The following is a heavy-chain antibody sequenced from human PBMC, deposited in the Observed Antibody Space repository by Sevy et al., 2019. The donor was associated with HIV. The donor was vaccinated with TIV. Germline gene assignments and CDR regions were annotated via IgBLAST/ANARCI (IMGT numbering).Heavy chain of an antibody. V-gene: IGHV1-69*06. CDR2: IIPIFGTA. CDR1: GGTFSSYA. Sequence: ASVKVSCKASGGTFSSYAISWVRQAPGQGLEWMGGIIPIFGTANYAQKFQGRVTLTADKSTSTAYMELSSLRSEDTAVYYCARGGCSGGSCYSPRYYYMDVWGKGTTVTVSS. J-gene: IGHJ6*03. D-gene: IGHD2-15*01. CDR3: ARGGCSGGSCYSPRYYYMDV.